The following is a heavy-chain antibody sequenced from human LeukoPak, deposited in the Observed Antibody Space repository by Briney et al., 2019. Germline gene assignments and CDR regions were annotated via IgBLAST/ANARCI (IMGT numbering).Heavy chain of an antibody. Sequence: SETLSLICSVSNGSFSTYYWGWIRQPPGKRLEWIAYIFSSESSNTNYNPSLNGRVTISVDTSKNQFSLTLNSVTAADTAVYYCARAGDGYYYYYYMDVWGKGTTVTVSS. J-gene: IGHJ6*03. V-gene: IGHV4-59*08. CDR1: NGSFSTYY. CDR3: ARAGDGYYYYYYMDV. CDR2: IFSSESSNT. D-gene: IGHD5-24*01.